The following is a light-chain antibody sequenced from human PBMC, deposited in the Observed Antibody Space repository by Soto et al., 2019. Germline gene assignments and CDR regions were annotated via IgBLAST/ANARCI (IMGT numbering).Light chain of an antibody. CDR1: SSDIGVYNH. J-gene: IGLJ2*01. Sequence: QSALTQPASVSGSPGQSITISCTGTSSDIGVYNHVSWYQQHPGKAPKPRIYEVSNRPSGVSNRFSGSKSGNTASLTISGLQAEDEAEYYCSSYTTSSTLNVVFGGGTKVTVL. CDR2: EVS. V-gene: IGLV2-14*01. CDR3: SSYTTSSTLNVV.